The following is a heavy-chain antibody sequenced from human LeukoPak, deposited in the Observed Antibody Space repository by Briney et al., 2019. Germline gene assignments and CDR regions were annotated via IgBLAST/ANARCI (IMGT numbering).Heavy chain of an antibody. CDR2: IYPGDSDT. CDR1: GYSFTSYW. D-gene: IGHD2-15*01. V-gene: IGHV5-51*01. Sequence: GESLKISCKGSGYSFTSYWIGWVRQMPGKGLEWMGTIYPGDSDTRYSPSFQGQVTISADKSISTAYLQWSSLKASDTAMYYCARLDRCSGGSCLDAFDIWGQGTMVTVSS. CDR3: ARLDRCSGGSCLDAFDI. J-gene: IGHJ3*02.